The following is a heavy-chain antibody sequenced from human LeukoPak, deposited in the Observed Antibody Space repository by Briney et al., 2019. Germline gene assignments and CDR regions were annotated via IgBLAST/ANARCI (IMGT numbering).Heavy chain of an antibody. CDR2: ISSSGSTI. CDR1: GFTFSDYY. V-gene: IGHV3-11*04. D-gene: IGHD3-22*01. J-gene: IGHJ4*02. Sequence: GGSLRLSCAASGFTFSDYYMSWIRQAPGKGLEWVSYISSSGSTIYYADSVKGRFTISRDNAKNSLYLQMNSLRAEDTAVYYCVRDDDRPDNGLDYWGQGTLVTVSS. CDR3: VRDDDRPDNGLDY.